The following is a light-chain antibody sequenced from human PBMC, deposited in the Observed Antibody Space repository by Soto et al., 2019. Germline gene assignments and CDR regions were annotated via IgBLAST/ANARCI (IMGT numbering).Light chain of an antibody. CDR3: SAYTSSSTLYV. CDR1: SSDVGGYNY. V-gene: IGLV2-14*01. Sequence: VLTQPAPGSRSPGQSITSSCTGTSSDVGGYNYISWYQQHPGKSPKLMIYDVSNRPSGVSNRFSGSQLSNTPSLTISGLQAEDEADDSCSAYTSSSTLYVFGAGSKVPVL. J-gene: IGLJ1*01. CDR2: DVS.